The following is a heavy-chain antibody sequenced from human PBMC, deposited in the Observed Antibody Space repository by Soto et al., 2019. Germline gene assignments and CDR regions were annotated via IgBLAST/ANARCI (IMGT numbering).Heavy chain of an antibody. CDR2: IYYSGST. Sequence: PSETLSLTCTVSGGSMSNYYWSWIRQPPGKGLEWIGYIYYSGSTNYNPSLKSRVTISVDTSKNQFSLKLSSVTAADTAVYYCARRIGWFDPWGQGTLVTVSS. CDR3: ARRIGWFDP. J-gene: IGHJ5*02. V-gene: IGHV4-59*08. CDR1: GGSMSNYY. D-gene: IGHD2-15*01.